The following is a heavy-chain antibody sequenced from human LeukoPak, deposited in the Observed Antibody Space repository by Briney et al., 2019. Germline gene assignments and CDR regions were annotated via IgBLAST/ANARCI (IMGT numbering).Heavy chain of an antibody. CDR2: ISYDGSNK. CDR3: AKNGDYHKLNDAFDI. J-gene: IGHJ3*02. V-gene: IGHV3-30*18. D-gene: IGHD4-17*01. CDR1: GFTFSSYG. Sequence: GSLRLPCAASGFTFSSYGMHWVRQAPGKGLEWVAVISYDGSNKYYADSVKGRFTISRDNSKNTLYLQMNSLRAEDTAVYYCAKNGDYHKLNDAFDIWGQGTMVTVSS.